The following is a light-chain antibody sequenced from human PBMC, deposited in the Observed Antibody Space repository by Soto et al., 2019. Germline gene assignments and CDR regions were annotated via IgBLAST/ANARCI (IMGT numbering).Light chain of an antibody. CDR1: QAVPNN. V-gene: IGKV1-9*01. CDR3: QQVKTYPRT. J-gene: IGKJ4*01. Sequence: DIHLTQSPSFLSASVDDRVTITCRPSQAVPNNMAWYQQKPGKPPKLLIYEESTLHSGVPSRFSGRKSGTQFTLTIDSLQPEDFANYYCQQVKTYPRTFGGGTKVEIK. CDR2: EES.